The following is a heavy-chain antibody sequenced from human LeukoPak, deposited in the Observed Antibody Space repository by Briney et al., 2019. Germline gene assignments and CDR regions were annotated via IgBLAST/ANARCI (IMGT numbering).Heavy chain of an antibody. V-gene: IGHV3-30*18. Sequence: PGGSLRLSCAASGFTFSSYGMHWVRQAPGKGLEWVAVISYDGSIKYYADSVKGRFTISRDNSKNTLYLQMNSLRAEDTAVYYCAKVRGQYSSSWYTRYYYYYGMDVWGKGTTVTVSS. CDR3: AKVRGQYSSSWYTRYYYYYGMDV. CDR1: GFTFSSYG. D-gene: IGHD6-13*01. CDR2: ISYDGSIK. J-gene: IGHJ6*04.